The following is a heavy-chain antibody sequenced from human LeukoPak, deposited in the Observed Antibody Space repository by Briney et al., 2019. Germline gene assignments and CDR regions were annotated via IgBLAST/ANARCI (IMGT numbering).Heavy chain of an antibody. CDR2: IYYTGST. CDR1: GGSISSFY. CDR3: ASAALGYCSGGSCVGPLDP. V-gene: IGHV4-59*08. Sequence: SETLSLTCTVSGGSISSFYWSWIRQPPGKGLEWIGYIYYTGSTYYNPSLKSRVTISVDTSKNQFSLKLSSVTAADTAVYYCASAALGYCSGGSCVGPLDPWGQGTLVTVSS. J-gene: IGHJ5*02. D-gene: IGHD2-15*01.